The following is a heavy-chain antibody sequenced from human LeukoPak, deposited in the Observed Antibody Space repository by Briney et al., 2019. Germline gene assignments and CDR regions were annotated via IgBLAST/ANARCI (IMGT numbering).Heavy chain of an antibody. D-gene: IGHD3-10*01. CDR3: ASPAKDEGSGSIPWDY. J-gene: IGHJ4*02. V-gene: IGHV4-39*01. Sequence: SETLSLTCTVSGGSISSSSYYWVWIPQPPGKGLEGTGSIYYSGSTYYNPSLKIRVTISVDTSKNQLSLKLSSVTAADTAVSYCASPAKDEGSGSIPWDYWGQGTLVTVSS. CDR2: IYYSGST. CDR1: GGSISSSSYY.